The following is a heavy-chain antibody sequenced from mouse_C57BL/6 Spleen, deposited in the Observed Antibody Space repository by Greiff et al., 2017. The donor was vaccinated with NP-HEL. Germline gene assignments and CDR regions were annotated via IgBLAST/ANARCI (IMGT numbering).Heavy chain of an antibody. V-gene: IGHV1-69*01. CDR1: GYTFTSYW. CDR3: ASTTGYWYFDV. Sequence: QVQLQQPGAELVMPGASVKLSCKASGYTFTSYWMHWVKQRPGQGLEWIGEIDPSDSYTNYNQKFKGKSTLTVDKSSSTAYMQLSSLTSEDSAVYYCASTTGYWYFDVWGTRTTVTVSS. CDR2: IDPSDSYT. D-gene: IGHD2-12*01. J-gene: IGHJ1*03.